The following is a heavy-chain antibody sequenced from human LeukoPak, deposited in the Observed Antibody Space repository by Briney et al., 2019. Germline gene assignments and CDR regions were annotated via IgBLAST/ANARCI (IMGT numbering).Heavy chain of an antibody. J-gene: IGHJ4*02. V-gene: IGHV4-39*01. D-gene: IGHD1-26*01. CDR1: GGSISSSSYY. CDR2: IYYSGST. CDR3: AREGWELLEDYFDY. Sequence: SETLSLTCTVSGGSISSSSYYWGWIRQPPGEGLEWIGSIYYSGSTYYNPSLKSRVTISVDTSKNQFSLKLSSVTAADTAVYYCAREGWELLEDYFDYWGQGTLVTVSS.